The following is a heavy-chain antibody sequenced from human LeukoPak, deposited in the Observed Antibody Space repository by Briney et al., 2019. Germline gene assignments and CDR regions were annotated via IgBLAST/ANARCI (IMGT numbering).Heavy chain of an antibody. V-gene: IGHV3-23*01. Sequence: SGGSLRLSCAVSGITLSNYGMSWVRQTPGKGLEWVAGISVSGGRTNYADSVKGRFTTSRDNPKNTLYLQMNSLRAEDTAVYFCAKRGVVIRVILVGFHKEAQYFDSWGQGALVTVSS. CDR3: AKRGVVIRVILVGFHKEAQYFDS. CDR2: ISVSGGRT. J-gene: IGHJ4*02. CDR1: GITLSNYG. D-gene: IGHD3-22*01.